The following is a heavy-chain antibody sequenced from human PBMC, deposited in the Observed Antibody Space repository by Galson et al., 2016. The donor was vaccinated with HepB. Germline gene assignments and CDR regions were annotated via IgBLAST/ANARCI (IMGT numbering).Heavy chain of an antibody. V-gene: IGHV3-23*01. J-gene: IGHJ4*02. CDR3: AKDLTIFGMIMSPGD. Sequence: SLRLSCAVSGFTFSNYGMHWVRQAPGRGLEWLSGITGRGDTTHYADSVRGRFTISRDNSKNTLYLQMNSLRPEDTAVYYCAKDLTIFGMIMSPGDWGQGTLVTVSS. CDR1: GFTFSNYG. CDR2: ITGRGDTT. D-gene: IGHD3-3*01.